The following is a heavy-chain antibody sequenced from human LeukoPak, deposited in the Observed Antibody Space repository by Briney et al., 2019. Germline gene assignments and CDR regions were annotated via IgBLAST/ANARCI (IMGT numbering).Heavy chain of an antibody. CDR2: IYYSGST. CDR3: ARTKKLAYVDYENYFDY. V-gene: IGHV4-30-4*07. D-gene: IGHD4-17*01. J-gene: IGHJ4*02. Sequence: SETLSLTCTVSGGSISSGDYSWSWIRQPPGTGLEWIGYIYYSGSTSYNPSLQSRVTISVDTSKNQFSLKVSSVTAADTAVYFCARTKKLAYVDYENYFDYWGQGTLVTVSS. CDR1: GGSISSGDYS.